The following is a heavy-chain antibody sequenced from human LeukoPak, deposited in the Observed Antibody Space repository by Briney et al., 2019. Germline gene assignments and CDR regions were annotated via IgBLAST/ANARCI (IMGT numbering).Heavy chain of an antibody. V-gene: IGHV5-51*01. J-gene: IGHJ3*01. CDR2: IYPDDSDT. CDR3: ARPNITSYYDSRGYDAFDV. CDR1: GYKFNAYW. D-gene: IGHD3-22*01. Sequence: PGESLKISCKGSGYKFNAYWIAWVRQMPEKGLEWMGIIYPDDSDTRYSPSFQGQVTISADKSVSIAYLQWSSLKASDTAMYYCARPNITSYYDSRGYDAFDVWGQGTMVIVSS.